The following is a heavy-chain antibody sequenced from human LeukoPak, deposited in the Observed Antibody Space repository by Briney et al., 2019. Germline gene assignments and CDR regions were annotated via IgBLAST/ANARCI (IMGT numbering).Heavy chain of an antibody. J-gene: IGHJ4*02. V-gene: IGHV1-69*13. D-gene: IGHD4-23*01. CDR1: GGTFSSYA. Sequence: ASVKVSCKASGGTFSSYAISWVRQAPGQGLEWMGGIIPIFGTANYAQKFQGRVTITADESTSTAYMELSSLRSEDTAVYYCAVQGGNSATLILDYWGQGTLVTVSS. CDR2: IIPIFGTA. CDR3: AVQGGNSATLILDY.